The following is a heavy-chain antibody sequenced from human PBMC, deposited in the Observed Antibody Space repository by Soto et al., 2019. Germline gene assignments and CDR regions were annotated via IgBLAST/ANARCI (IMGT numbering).Heavy chain of an antibody. Sequence: PGGSLRLSCAASGFTFSSYSMNWVRQAPGKGLEWVSSISSSSSYIYYADSVKGRFTISRDNSKNTLYLQMNSLRAEDTAVYYCAREGVRDFWSGYYVDAFDIWGQGTMVTVSS. CDR3: AREGVRDFWSGYYVDAFDI. J-gene: IGHJ3*02. D-gene: IGHD3-3*01. V-gene: IGHV3-21*01. CDR2: ISSSSSYI. CDR1: GFTFSSYS.